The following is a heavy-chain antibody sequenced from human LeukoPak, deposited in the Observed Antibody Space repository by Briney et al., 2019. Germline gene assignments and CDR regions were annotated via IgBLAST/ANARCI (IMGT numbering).Heavy chain of an antibody. V-gene: IGHV3-30*18. CDR1: GFTFSSYG. CDR2: ISHDGSIT. CDR3: AKLARPYCSGDCLQIDY. Sequence: PGGSLRLSCAASGFTFSSYGMHWVRQAPGKGLEWVAVISHDGSITYYVGSVKGRFTISRDNSKNTLYLQMHSLRAEDTAVYYCAKLARPYCSGDCLQIDYWGQGTLVPVSS. D-gene: IGHD2-21*02. J-gene: IGHJ4*02.